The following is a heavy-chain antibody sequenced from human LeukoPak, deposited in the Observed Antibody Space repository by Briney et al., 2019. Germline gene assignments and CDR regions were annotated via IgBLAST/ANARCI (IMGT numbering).Heavy chain of an antibody. Sequence: ASVKVSCKASGYTFTSYYMHWVRQAPGQGLEWMGIINPSGGSTSYAQKFQGRLTMTRDTSTSTVFMELSSLRSEDTAVYYCASDVDILTGQDYWGQGTLVTVS. J-gene: IGHJ4*02. CDR2: INPSGGST. V-gene: IGHV1-46*01. D-gene: IGHD3-9*01. CDR1: GYTFTSYY. CDR3: ASDVDILTGQDY.